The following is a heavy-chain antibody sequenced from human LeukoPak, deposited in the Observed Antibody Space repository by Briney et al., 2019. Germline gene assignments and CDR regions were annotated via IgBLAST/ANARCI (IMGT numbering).Heavy chain of an antibody. CDR1: GFTFSSYE. D-gene: IGHD1-26*01. J-gene: IGHJ3*02. V-gene: IGHV3-48*03. CDR2: ISSSGSTI. Sequence: PGGSLRLSCAASGFTFSSYEMNWVRQAPGKGLEWVSYISSSGSTIYYADSVKGRFTIPRDNAKNSLYLQMNSLRAEDTAVYYCARGRSGSYLDNAFDIWGQGTMVTVSS. CDR3: ARGRSGSYLDNAFDI.